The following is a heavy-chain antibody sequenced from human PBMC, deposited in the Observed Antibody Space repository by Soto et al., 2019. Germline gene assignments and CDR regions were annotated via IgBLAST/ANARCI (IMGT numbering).Heavy chain of an antibody. CDR3: ARTYFTTTSCQAHGMDV. V-gene: IGHV4-61*01. CDR2: LYYNTNT. D-gene: IGHD2-2*01. J-gene: IGHJ6*02. Sequence: QVQLQESGPGLVKPSETLSLTCTVSGGSVNSGSYYWTWIRQPPGKGLEWIGYLYYNTNTNYNPSLKSRVTISVDTSKNQFSLKLSCVTAADTAVYYCARTYFTTTSCQAHGMDVWGQGTTVTVSS. CDR1: GGSVNSGSYY.